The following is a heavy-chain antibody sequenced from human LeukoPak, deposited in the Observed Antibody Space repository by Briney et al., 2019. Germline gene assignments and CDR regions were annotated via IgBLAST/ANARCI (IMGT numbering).Heavy chain of an antibody. Sequence: GGSLRLSCAASGFTFSSYAMSWVRKAPGKGLEWVSAISGSGGSTYYADSVKGRFTISRDNSKNTPYLQMNSLRAGDTAVYYCASPQGYSNLYPFDHWGQGTLVTVSS. CDR1: GFTFSSYA. D-gene: IGHD4-11*01. J-gene: IGHJ4*02. V-gene: IGHV3-23*01. CDR2: ISGSGGST. CDR3: ASPQGYSNLYPFDH.